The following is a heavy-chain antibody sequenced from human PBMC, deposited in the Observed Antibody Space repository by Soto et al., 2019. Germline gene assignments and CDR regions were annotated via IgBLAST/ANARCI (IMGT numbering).Heavy chain of an antibody. Sequence: QVQVVESGGGLVKPGGSLRLSCAGSGFTFSDYYMSWIRQIPGKGLEWISYISGGNTIYYIDSVKGRFTLSRDSAKNSLYLQMDSLRAEDTAVYYCVRGHSGLDIWGQGTMVTVYS. D-gene: IGHD5-12*01. CDR1: GFTFSDYY. CDR2: ISGGNTI. CDR3: VRGHSGLDI. J-gene: IGHJ3*02. V-gene: IGHV3-11*01.